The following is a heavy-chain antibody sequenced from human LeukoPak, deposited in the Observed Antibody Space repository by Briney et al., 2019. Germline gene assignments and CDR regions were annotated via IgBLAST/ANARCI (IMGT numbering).Heavy chain of an antibody. Sequence: PSETLSLTCAVYGGSFSGYYWSWIRQPPWKGLEWIGEINHSGSTNYNPSLKSRVTISVDTSKNQFSLKLSSVTAADTAVYYCARGKGGYGPWGQGTLVTVSS. CDR3: ARGKGGYGP. J-gene: IGHJ5*02. CDR1: GGSFSGYY. V-gene: IGHV4-34*01. CDR2: INHSGST. D-gene: IGHD3-22*01.